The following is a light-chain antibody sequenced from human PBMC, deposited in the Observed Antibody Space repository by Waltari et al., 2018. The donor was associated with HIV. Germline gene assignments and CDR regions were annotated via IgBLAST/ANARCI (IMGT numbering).Light chain of an antibody. Sequence: SYELKQPPSVSVSPGQTARITCSGGALPKQYAYWYQQKAGQAPVLVIYKDSERPSGIPERFSGSSSGTTVTLTISGVQAEDEADYYCESADSSLWVFGGGTKLTVL. CDR1: ALPKQY. CDR2: KDS. V-gene: IGLV3-25*03. J-gene: IGLJ3*02. CDR3: ESADSSLWV.